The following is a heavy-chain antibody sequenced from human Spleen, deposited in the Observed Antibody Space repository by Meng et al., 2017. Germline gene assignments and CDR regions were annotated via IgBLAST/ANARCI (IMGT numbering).Heavy chain of an antibody. V-gene: IGHV1-2*06. CDR1: GYTFPDYY. Sequence: ASVKVSCKASGYTFPDYYLHWVRRAPGQGLEWMGRINPKSGDTHYAQRFQGRVTMTGDTSISTAYMELSSLRSEDTAVYYCARKLAGGYYYYGMDVWGQGTTVTVSS. CDR3: ARKLAGGYYYYGMDV. J-gene: IGHJ6*02. CDR2: INPKSGDT. D-gene: IGHD6-13*01.